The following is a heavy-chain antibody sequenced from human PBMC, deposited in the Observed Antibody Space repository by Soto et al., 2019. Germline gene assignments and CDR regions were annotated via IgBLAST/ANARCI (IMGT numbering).Heavy chain of an antibody. CDR1: GGSISSISYY. D-gene: IGHD5-12*01. CDR2: IYYSGNT. Sequence: PSETLSLTCTVSGGSISSISYYWGWIRQPPGKGLEWIATIYYSGNTYHNPSLKSRVTISVDTSKNQFSLRLTSVTAADTAVYYCARRVYNNGSYLDSWGHGILVTVSS. V-gene: IGHV4-39*01. CDR3: ARRVYNNGSYLDS. J-gene: IGHJ5*01.